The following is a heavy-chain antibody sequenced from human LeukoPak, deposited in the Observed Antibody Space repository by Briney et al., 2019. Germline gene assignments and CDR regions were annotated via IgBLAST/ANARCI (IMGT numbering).Heavy chain of an antibody. D-gene: IGHD3-22*01. J-gene: IGHJ3*02. CDR3: ARPKTVITMIVGAEVAFDI. CDR1: GGSFSGYY. CDR2: INHSGST. Sequence: SETLSLTCAVYGGSFSGYYWSWIRQPPGKGLEWIGEINHSGSTNYNPSLKSRVTISVDTSKNQFSLKLSSVTAAGTAVYYCARPKTVITMIVGAEVAFDIWGQGTMVTVSS. V-gene: IGHV4-34*01.